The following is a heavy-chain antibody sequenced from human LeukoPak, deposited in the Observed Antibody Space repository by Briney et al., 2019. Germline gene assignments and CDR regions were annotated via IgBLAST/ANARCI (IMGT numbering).Heavy chain of an antibody. D-gene: IGHD1-26*01. V-gene: IGHV3-30-3*01. CDR1: GFTFSSYA. Sequence: PGGSLRLSCAASGFTFSSYAMHWVRQAPGKGLEWVAVISYDGSNKYYADSVKGRFTISRDNSKNTLYLQMNSLRAEDTAVYYCARDLWWELLKEYYYMDVWGKGTTVTVSS. CDR3: ARDLWWELLKEYYYMDV. J-gene: IGHJ6*03. CDR2: ISYDGSNK.